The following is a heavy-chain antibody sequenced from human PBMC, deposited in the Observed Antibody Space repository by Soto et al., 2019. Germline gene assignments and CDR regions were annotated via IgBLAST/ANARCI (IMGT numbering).Heavy chain of an antibody. CDR3: ARDPPGSVPGAFDI. J-gene: IGHJ3*02. V-gene: IGHV4-31*03. CDR2: IYYSGRT. CDR1: GGSISSGGYY. Sequence: QVQLQESGPGLVKPSQTLSLTCTVSGGSISSGGYYWSWIRQHPGKGLEWIGYIYYSGRTYYNPSLKSRVTISVDTSKNQFSLKLSSVTAADTAVYYCARDPPGSVPGAFDIWGQGTMVTVSS.